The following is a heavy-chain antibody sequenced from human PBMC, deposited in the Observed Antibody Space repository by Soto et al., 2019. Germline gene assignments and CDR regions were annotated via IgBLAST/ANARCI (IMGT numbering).Heavy chain of an antibody. V-gene: IGHV4-39*01. CDR1: GGSISSSSYY. J-gene: IGHJ6*02. CDR2: IYYSGST. D-gene: IGHD6-19*01. CDR3: ARHSVLRQQWLRYYYGMDV. Sequence: PSETLSLTCTVSGGSISSSSYYWGWIRQPPGKGLEWIGSIYYSGSTYYNPSLKSRVTISVDTSKNQFSLKLSSVTAADTAVYYCARHSVLRQQWLRYYYGMDVWGQGTTVTVSS.